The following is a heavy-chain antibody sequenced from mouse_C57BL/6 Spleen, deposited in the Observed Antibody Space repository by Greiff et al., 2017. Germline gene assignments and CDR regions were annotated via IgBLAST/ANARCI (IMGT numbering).Heavy chain of an antibody. D-gene: IGHD2-5*01. Sequence: EVQLQQSGPELVKPGASVKISCKASGYTFTDYYMNWVKQSHGKSLEWIGDINPNNGGTSYNQKFKGKDTLTVDKSSSTASMELRSLTSEDSAVYYCARDYSNYGFYYFDDWGQGTTLTVSS. CDR1: GYTFTDYY. J-gene: IGHJ2*01. CDR3: ARDYSNYGFYYFDD. CDR2: INPNNGGT. V-gene: IGHV1-26*01.